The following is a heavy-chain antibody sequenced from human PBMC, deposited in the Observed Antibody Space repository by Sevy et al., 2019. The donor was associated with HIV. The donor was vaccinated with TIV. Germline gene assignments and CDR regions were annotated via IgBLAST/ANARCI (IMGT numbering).Heavy chain of an antibody. D-gene: IGHD6-13*01. Sequence: GGSLRLSCVASGFTLNSYWMSWVRQAPGKGLEWVANIKQDGSVKYYVDSVKGRFTISRDNARNLLYLQMKSLRVEDTALYYCVRAIAADGSFWGQGTLVTVSS. CDR2: IKQDGSVK. CDR1: GFTLNSYW. CDR3: VRAIAADGSF. J-gene: IGHJ4*02. V-gene: IGHV3-7*01.